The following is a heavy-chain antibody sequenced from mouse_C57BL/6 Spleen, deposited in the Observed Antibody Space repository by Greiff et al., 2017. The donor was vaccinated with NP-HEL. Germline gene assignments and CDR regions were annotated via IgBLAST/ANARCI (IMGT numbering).Heavy chain of an antibody. J-gene: IGHJ3*01. V-gene: IGHV5-9-1*02. D-gene: IGHD1-1*01. CDR3: TRGDYYGSSWAY. CDR2: ISSGGDYI. CDR1: GFTFSSYA. Sequence: EVKLEESGEGLVKPGGSLKLSCAASGFTFSSYAMSWVRQTPEKRLEWVAYISSGGDYIYYADTVKGRFTISRDNARNTLYLQMSSLKSEDTAMYYCTRGDYYGSSWAYWGQGTLVTVSA.